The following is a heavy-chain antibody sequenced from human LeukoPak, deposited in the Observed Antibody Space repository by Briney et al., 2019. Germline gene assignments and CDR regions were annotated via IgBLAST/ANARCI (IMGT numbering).Heavy chain of an antibody. CDR3: AKDYVVGGYSNYFDY. V-gene: IGHV3-23*01. CDR1: GFTFSSYA. Sequence: GGSLRLSCAASGFTFSSYATSWVRQAPGKGLEWVSAISGSGGSTYYADSVKGRFTISRDNSKNTLYLQMNSLRAEDTAVYYCAKDYVVGGYSNYFDYWGQGTLVTVSS. D-gene: IGHD3-22*01. CDR2: ISGSGGST. J-gene: IGHJ4*02.